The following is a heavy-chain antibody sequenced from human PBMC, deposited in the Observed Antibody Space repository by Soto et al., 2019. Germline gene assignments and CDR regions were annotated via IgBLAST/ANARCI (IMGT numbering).Heavy chain of an antibody. CDR1: GYTFSSYG. CDR3: ARDDEPGIAAAGLDF. D-gene: IGHD6-13*01. J-gene: IGHJ4*02. CDR2: IWYDGSNK. V-gene: IGHV3-33*01. Sequence: QVQLVESGGGVVQPGRYLRLSCAASGYTFSSYGMHWVRQAPGKGLEWVAVIWYDGSNKYYADSVKGRFTISRDNSKNTLYLQMNSLRAEDTAVYYCARDDEPGIAAAGLDFWGLGTLVTVSS.